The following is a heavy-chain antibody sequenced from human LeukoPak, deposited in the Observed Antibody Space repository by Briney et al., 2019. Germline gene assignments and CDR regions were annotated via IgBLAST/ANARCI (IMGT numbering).Heavy chain of an antibody. V-gene: IGHV3-21*01. CDR3: AGASLESSWFQYYYYGMDV. J-gene: IGHJ6*02. CDR1: GFTFSSYS. D-gene: IGHD6-13*01. CDR2: ISSSSSYI. Sequence: PGGSLRLSCAASGFTFSSYSMNWVRQAPGKGLEWVSSISSSSSYIYYADSVKGRFTISRDNAKNSLYLQMNSLRAEDTAVYYCAGASLESSWFQYYYYGMDVWGQGTTVTVSS.